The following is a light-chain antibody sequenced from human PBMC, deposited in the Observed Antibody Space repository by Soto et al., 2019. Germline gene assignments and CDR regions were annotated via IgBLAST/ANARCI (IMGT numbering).Light chain of an antibody. J-gene: IGKJ1*01. CDR2: GIS. CDR3: QQYGSSQWT. V-gene: IGKV3-20*01. CDR1: HTISSSY. Sequence: IVLTQSPGTLSLSPGERATLSCRASHTISSSYLAWYQQKPGQAPRLLMYGISRRATGIPDRFSGSGSGTDFTLTITRLEPEDFAVYYCQQYGSSQWTFGQGTKVDIK.